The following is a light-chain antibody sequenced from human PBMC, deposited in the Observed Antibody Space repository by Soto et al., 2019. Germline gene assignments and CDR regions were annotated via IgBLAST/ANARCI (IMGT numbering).Light chain of an antibody. CDR1: SSDVGGYNY. V-gene: IGLV2-14*01. CDR3: SSYSNSDTVL. J-gene: IGLJ2*01. CDR2: EVR. Sequence: QSALTQPASVSGSPGQSITISCTGTSSDVGGYNYVSWYQHHPGKAPKLMVFEVRHRPSGISPRFSGSKSGNTASLTISGLQAEDEGDYYCSSYSNSDTVLFGGGTKVTVL.